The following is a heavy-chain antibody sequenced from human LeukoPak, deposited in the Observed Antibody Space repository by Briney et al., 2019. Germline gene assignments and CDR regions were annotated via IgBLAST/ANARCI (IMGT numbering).Heavy chain of an antibody. V-gene: IGHV3-7*01. D-gene: IGHD4-23*01. J-gene: IGHJ5*02. Sequence: GGSLRLSCAASGFPFSNYWMSWVRQAPGKGLEWVANMKEDGGEINYVDSVKGRFTIPRDNAKNSLYLHMNSLRVDDTAVYYCARDRGYSTFDNRGQGTLVTVSS. CDR1: GFPFSNYW. CDR3: ARDRGYSTFDN. CDR2: MKEDGGEI.